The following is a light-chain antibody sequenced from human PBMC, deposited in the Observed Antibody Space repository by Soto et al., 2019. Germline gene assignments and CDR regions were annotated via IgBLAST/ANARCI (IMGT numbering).Light chain of an antibody. V-gene: IGKV3-20*01. CDR1: QSVSSNS. J-gene: IGKJ2*01. Sequence: EFVLTQSPGTLSLSPGERATLSCRASQSVSSNSLAWYQQKPGQAPSLFIYGASSRATGIPDRFSGSGSGTDFTLTISRLEPEDIAVYYCQQYGSSPYTFGQGTKLEIK. CDR2: GAS. CDR3: QQYGSSPYT.